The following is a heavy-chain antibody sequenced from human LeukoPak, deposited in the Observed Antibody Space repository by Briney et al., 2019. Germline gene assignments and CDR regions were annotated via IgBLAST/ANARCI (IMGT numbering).Heavy chain of an antibody. CDR1: GRSISSYY. CDR2: IYNSGST. V-gene: IGHV4-4*07. CDR3: ARDSGTTGEVKFDP. J-gene: IGHJ5*02. Sequence: SETLSLTCTVSGRSISSYYWSWLRPPAGKGLEWIGRIYNSGSTTYNPSLKSRVTMSVDTSKNQFSLKLSSVTAADTAVYYCARDSGTTGEVKFDPWGQGTLVTVSS. D-gene: IGHD3-10*01.